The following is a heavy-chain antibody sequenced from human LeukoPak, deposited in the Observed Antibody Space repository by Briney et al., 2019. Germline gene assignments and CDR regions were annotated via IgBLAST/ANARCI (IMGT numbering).Heavy chain of an antibody. J-gene: IGHJ4*02. CDR1: GFTFSSYG. D-gene: IGHD2-2*01. Sequence: GGSLRLSCAASGFTFSSYGMHWVRQAPGKGLEWVAVIWYDGSNKYYADSVKGRFTISRDNSKNTLYLQMNSLRAEDTAVYYCARGFSRPGSVPAAMPGFDYWGQGTLVTVSS. V-gene: IGHV3-33*01. CDR2: IWYDGSNK. CDR3: ARGFSRPGSVPAAMPGFDY.